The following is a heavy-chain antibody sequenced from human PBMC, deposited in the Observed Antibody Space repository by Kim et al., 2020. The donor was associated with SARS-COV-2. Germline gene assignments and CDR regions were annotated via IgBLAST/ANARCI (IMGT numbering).Heavy chain of an antibody. CDR1: GFTFSSYA. CDR3: ARALTLGYFDY. Sequence: GGSLRLSCAASGFTFSSYAMHWVRQAPGKGLEWVAVISYDGSNKYYADSVKGRFTISRDNSKNTLYLQMNSLRAEDTAVYYCARALTLGYFDYWGQGTLVTVSS. D-gene: IGHD6-13*01. J-gene: IGHJ4*02. CDR2: ISYDGSNK. V-gene: IGHV3-30*04.